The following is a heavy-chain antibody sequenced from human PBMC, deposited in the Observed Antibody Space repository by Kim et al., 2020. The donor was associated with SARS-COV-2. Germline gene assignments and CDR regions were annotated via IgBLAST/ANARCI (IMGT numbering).Heavy chain of an antibody. CDR2: INHSGST. CDR1: GGSFSGYY. CDR3: ASSYYDFWSGYLNWFHP. Sequence: SETLSLTCAVYGGSFSGYYWSWIRQRPGQGLGWIGEINHSGSTNYNPPLNSRGTISVDTSKNQFSLKLSSVTAADTAVYYCASSYYDFWSGYLNWFHPWGQGTLVTVSS. V-gene: IGHV4-34*01. J-gene: IGHJ5*02. D-gene: IGHD3-3*01.